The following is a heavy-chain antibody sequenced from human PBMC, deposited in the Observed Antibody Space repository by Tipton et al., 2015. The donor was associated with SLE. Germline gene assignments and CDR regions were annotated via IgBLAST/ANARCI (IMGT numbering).Heavy chain of an antibody. Sequence: TLSLTCSVSGGSLSNSYWTWIRQSPGKGLEWVGSIFYTGSAHYNPSLTERVTISLDTSKSHFSLRLTSVTAADTAVYFCARRIPHHYYFDLWGRGTLVTVPS. CDR2: IFYTGSA. CDR3: ARRIPHHYYFDL. J-gene: IGHJ2*01. V-gene: IGHV4-59*01. D-gene: IGHD1-26*01. CDR1: GGSLSNSY.